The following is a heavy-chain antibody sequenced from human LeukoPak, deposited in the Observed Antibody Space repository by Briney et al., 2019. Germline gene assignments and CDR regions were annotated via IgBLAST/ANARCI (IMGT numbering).Heavy chain of an antibody. Sequence: PSQTLSLTCTVSGGSISSGSYYWNWIRQPAGKGLEWIGRIYTSGSTNYNPSLKSRVTISEDTSKNQFSLRLTSVTAADTAVYYCARHSAHSSTNDAFDLWGQGTLVTVSS. V-gene: IGHV4-61*02. CDR2: IYTSGST. CDR1: GGSISSGSYY. J-gene: IGHJ3*01. CDR3: ARHSAHSSTNDAFDL. D-gene: IGHD6-13*01.